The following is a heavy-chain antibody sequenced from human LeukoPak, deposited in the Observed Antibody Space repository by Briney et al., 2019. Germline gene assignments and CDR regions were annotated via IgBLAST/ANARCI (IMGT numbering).Heavy chain of an antibody. V-gene: IGHV3-23*01. CDR2: ISGSGGST. CDR1: GFTFSSHG. J-gene: IGHJ4*02. CDR3: ATSPVYSYGHPYYFDY. D-gene: IGHD5-18*01. Sequence: GGSLRLSCAASGFTFSSHGMSWVRQAPGKGLEWVSAISGSGGSTYYADSVKGRFTISRDNAKNSLYLQMNSLRAEDTAVYYCATSPVYSYGHPYYFDYWGQGTLVTVSS.